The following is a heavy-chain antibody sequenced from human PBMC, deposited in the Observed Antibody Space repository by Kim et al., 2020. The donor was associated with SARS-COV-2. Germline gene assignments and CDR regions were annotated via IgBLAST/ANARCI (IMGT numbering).Heavy chain of an antibody. J-gene: IGHJ6*02. CDR3: AKDEAAYCSGSTCYGMDV. CDR1: GFTFSSYA. D-gene: IGHD2-15*01. V-gene: IGHV3-23*01. Sequence: GGSLRLSCAASGFTFSSYAVSWVRQAPGKGLEWVSAISVSGGSTYYADSVKGRSTISRDNSKNTLYLQMSSLRAEDTDVYYCAKDEAAYCSGSTCYGMDVWGQETTVTVSS. CDR2: ISVSGGST.